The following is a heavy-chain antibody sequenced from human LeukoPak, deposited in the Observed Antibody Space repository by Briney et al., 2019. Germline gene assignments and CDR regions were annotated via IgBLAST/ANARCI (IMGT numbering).Heavy chain of an antibody. D-gene: IGHD2-15*01. V-gene: IGHV4-34*01. CDR1: GGSISSYY. CDR3: ARVVVVVAATRGGRAQGY. CDR2: INHSGST. Sequence: SETLSLTCTVSGGSISSYYWSWIRQPPGKGLEWIGEINHSGSTNYNPSLKSRVTISVDTSKNQFSLKLSSVTAADTAVYYCARVVVVVAATRGGRAQGYWGQGTLVTVSS. J-gene: IGHJ4*02.